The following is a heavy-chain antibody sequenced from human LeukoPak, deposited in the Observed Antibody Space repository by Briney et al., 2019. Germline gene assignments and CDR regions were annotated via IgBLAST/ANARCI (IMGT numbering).Heavy chain of an antibody. V-gene: IGHV3-48*01. CDR2: ISSSSSTI. D-gene: IGHD3-22*01. J-gene: IGHJ6*02. CDR1: GFTFSSYS. Sequence: GGSLRLSCAASGFTFSSYSMNWVRQAPGKGLEWVSYISSSSSTIYYADSVKGRFTISRDNAKNSLYLQMNSLRAEDTALYYCAKEMYYYDSSGYYHLYGMDVWGQGTTVTVSS. CDR3: AKEMYYYDSSGYYHLYGMDV.